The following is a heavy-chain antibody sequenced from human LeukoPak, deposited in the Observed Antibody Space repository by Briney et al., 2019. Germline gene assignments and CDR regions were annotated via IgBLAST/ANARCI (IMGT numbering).Heavy chain of an antibody. CDR2: ISAYNGNT. V-gene: IGHV1-18*04. Sequence: ASVKVSCKASGYTFTGYYMHWVRQAPGQGLEWMGWISAYNGNTNYAQKLQGRVTMTTDTSTSTAYMELRSLRSDDTAVYYCARQTNYYYMDVWGKGTTVTVSS. CDR1: GYTFTGYY. D-gene: IGHD4-11*01. CDR3: ARQTNYYYMDV. J-gene: IGHJ6*03.